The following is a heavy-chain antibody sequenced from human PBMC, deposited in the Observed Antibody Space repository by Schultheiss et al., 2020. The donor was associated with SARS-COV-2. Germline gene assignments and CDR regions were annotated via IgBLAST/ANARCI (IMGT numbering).Heavy chain of an antibody. D-gene: IGHD3-10*01. CDR3: ARQPVRGVIRWFDP. Sequence: SETLSLTCTVSGGSISSYYWSWIRQPAGKGLEWIGEIYHSGSTNYNPSLKSRVTISVDKSKNQFSLKLSSVTAADTAVYYCARQPVRGVIRWFDPWGQGTLVTVSS. CDR1: GGSISSYY. CDR2: IYHSGST. J-gene: IGHJ5*02. V-gene: IGHV4-59*08.